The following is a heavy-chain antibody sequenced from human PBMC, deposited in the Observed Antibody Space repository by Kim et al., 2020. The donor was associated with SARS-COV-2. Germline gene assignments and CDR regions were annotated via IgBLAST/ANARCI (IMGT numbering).Heavy chain of an antibody. V-gene: IGHV3-9*01. D-gene: IGHD3-9*01. Sequence: GGSLRLSCAASGFTFDDYAMHWVRQAPGKGLEWVSGISWNSGSIGYADSVKGRFTISRDNAKNSLYLQMNSLRAEDTALYYCAKDINILTGYKGDDEVSWGQGTLVTVSS. J-gene: IGHJ5*02. CDR2: ISWNSGSI. CDR1: GFTFDDYA. CDR3: AKDINILTGYKGDDEVS.